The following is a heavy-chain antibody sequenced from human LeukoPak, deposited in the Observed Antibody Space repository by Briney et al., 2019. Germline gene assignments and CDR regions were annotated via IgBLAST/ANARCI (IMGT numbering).Heavy chain of an antibody. J-gene: IGHJ4*02. CDR2: INHSGST. D-gene: IGHD4-17*01. V-gene: IGHV4-34*01. CDR1: GGSFSGYY. CDR3: ASRTVTSIDY. Sequence: PSETLSLTCAVYGGSFSGYYWSWIRQPPGKGLEWIGEINHSGSTNYNPPLKSRVTISVDTSKNQFSLKLSSVTAADTAVYYCASRTVTSIDYWGQGTLVTVSS.